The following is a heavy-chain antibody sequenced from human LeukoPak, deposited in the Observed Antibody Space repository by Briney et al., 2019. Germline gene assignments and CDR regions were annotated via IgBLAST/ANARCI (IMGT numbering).Heavy chain of an antibody. CDR3: TRESDFWSNSWYNYFDP. D-gene: IGHD3-3*01. Sequence: GGSLRLSCAASGFTFSSYSMNWVRQAPGKGLEWVSSISSSSSYIYYADSVKGRFTISRDNAKNSLYLQMNSLRAEDTAMYYCTRESDFWSNSWYNYFDPWGQGTLVTVSS. J-gene: IGHJ5*02. CDR2: ISSSSSYI. V-gene: IGHV3-21*01. CDR1: GFTFSSYS.